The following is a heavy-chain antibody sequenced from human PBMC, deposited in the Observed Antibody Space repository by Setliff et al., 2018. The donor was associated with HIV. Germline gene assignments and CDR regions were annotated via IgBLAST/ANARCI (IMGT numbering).Heavy chain of an antibody. CDR2: INPSGGST. V-gene: IGHV1-46*01. CDR1: RGTFSSYG. Sequence: ASVKVSCKASRGTFSSYGFNWVRQAPGQGLEWMGIINPSGGSTTYAQKFQGRVTMTRDTSTSTVYMELSSLRSEDTAVYSCARGFDRDSSGYRLFFDYWGQGALVTVSS. J-gene: IGHJ4*02. CDR3: ARGFDRDSSGYRLFFDY. D-gene: IGHD3-22*01.